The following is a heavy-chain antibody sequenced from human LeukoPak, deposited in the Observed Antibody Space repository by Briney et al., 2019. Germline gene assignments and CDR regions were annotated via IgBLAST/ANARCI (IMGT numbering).Heavy chain of an antibody. CDR3: ARAGGGYSGYDVDY. CDR2: ISSSGSTI. J-gene: IGHJ4*02. D-gene: IGHD5-12*01. CDR1: GFTFSSYE. Sequence: GGSLRLSCAASGFTFSSYEMNWVRQAPGKGLEWVSYISSSGSTIYYADPVKGRFTISRDNAKNSLYLQMNSLRAEDTAVYYCARAGGGYSGYDVDYWGQGTLVTVSS. V-gene: IGHV3-48*03.